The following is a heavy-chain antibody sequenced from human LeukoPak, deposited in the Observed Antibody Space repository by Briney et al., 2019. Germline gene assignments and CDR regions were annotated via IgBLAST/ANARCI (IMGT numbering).Heavy chain of an antibody. CDR3: ARRAGDYSHPYDY. CDR2: INPSGGST. CDR1: GYTFTRYY. J-gene: IGHJ4*02. Sequence: ASVKVSYKASGYTFTRYYMHWVRQAPGQGLEWMGIINPSGGSTSYAQKFQGRVTMTRDMSTSTVYMELSSLRSEDTAVYYCARRAGDYSHPYDYWGQGTLVTVSS. V-gene: IGHV1-46*01. D-gene: IGHD3-22*01.